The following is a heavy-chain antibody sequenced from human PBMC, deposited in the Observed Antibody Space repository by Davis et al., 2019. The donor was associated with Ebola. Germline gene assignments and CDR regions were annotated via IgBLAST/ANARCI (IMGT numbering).Heavy chain of an antibody. Sequence: SETLSLTCTVSGASISSSGHYWGWVRQPPGEGLEWIGSIYYGGDTFYNPSLKSRVTISVDTSKNQFSLKLSSVTAADTAVYYCARAYIATTVDYWGQGTLVTVSS. D-gene: IGHD1-26*01. CDR3: ARAYIATTVDY. CDR1: GASISSSGHY. J-gene: IGHJ4*02. CDR2: IYYGGDT. V-gene: IGHV4-39*01.